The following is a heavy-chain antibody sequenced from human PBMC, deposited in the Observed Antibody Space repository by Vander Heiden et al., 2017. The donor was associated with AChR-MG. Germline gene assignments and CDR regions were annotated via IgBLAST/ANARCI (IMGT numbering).Heavy chain of an antibody. CDR1: GFTFSSYS. J-gene: IGHJ4*02. CDR2: ISGSSRTI. CDR3: ARGAWRQVAD. D-gene: IGHD2-21*01. V-gene: IGHV3-48*01. Sequence: EVQLVESGGGLVQPGGSLRLSCAASGFTFSSYSMNWVRQGARKGLDWLSYISGSSRTIYDADSVKGRFTISRDNAKNSLYLKMNSLRGEDTAVYYCARGAWRQVADWGQGTLVTVSS.